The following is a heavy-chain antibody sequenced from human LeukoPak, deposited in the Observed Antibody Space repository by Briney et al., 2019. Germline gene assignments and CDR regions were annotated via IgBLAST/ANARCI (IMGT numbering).Heavy chain of an antibody. J-gene: IGHJ5*02. Sequence: SETLSLTCAGSDGSISSSNYYWGWIRQPPGQGLEWIGSIYYSGNTYYNPSLKSRVTISVDTSKNQFSLKLSSVTATDTAVYYCARRRAGRDWFDPWGQGTLVTVSS. CDR3: ARRRAGRDWFDP. V-gene: IGHV4-39*01. CDR1: DGSISSSNYY. D-gene: IGHD6-19*01. CDR2: IYYSGNT.